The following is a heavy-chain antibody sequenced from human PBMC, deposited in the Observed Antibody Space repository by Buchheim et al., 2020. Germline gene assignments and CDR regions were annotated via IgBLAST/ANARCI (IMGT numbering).Heavy chain of an antibody. D-gene: IGHD6-19*01. Sequence: EVQLLESGGGLVQPGGSLRLSCAASGFAFSSYAMSWARQAPGKGLEWVSAISDSGATTYYADSVKGRFTIPRDNSKNTLYLQMNSLRAEDTAVYYCAKNKPVAGTRYYYGMDVWGQGTT. CDR1: GFAFSSYA. V-gene: IGHV3-23*01. CDR3: AKNKPVAGTRYYYGMDV. CDR2: ISDSGATT. J-gene: IGHJ6*02.